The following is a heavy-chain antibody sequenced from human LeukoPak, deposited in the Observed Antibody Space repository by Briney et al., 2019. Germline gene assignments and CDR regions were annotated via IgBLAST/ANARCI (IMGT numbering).Heavy chain of an antibody. CDR2: IYYSGST. D-gene: IGHD3-22*01. Sequence: KASETLSLTCTVSGDPISSYYWSWIRQPPGKGLEWIGYIYYSGSTTYNPSLKSRVTISVDTSKNQFSLKLSSVTAADTAVYYCARAPYYYDTSGYPIYYFDYWGQGTLVTVSS. J-gene: IGHJ4*02. V-gene: IGHV4-59*01. CDR1: GDPISSYY. CDR3: ARAPYYYDTSGYPIYYFDY.